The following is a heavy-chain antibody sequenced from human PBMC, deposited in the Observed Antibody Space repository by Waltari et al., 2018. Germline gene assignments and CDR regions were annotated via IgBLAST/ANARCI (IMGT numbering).Heavy chain of an antibody. D-gene: IGHD3-10*01. CDR2: IKQDGSDI. J-gene: IGHJ4*02. Sequence: EVQLVESGGGLVQPGGSLRLSCVVSGFTFSDYWMSWVRQAPGKGREWVANIKQDGSDIYYADSVKGRFTISRDNAKNSLYLQMNSLRAEDTAVYYCARDVGNVGGNYWGQGTLVTVSS. CDR3: ARDVGNVGGNY. CDR1: GFTFSDYW. V-gene: IGHV3-7*01.